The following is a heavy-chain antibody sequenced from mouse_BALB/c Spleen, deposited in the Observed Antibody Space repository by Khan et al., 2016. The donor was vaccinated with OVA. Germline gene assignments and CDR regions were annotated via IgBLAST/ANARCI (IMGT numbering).Heavy chain of an antibody. CDR1: GYTFTDFT. CDR3: ARGGEGDRFLY. Sequence: QVRLQQSGAELVRPGVSVKISCKGSGYTFTDFTMHWVKQSHAMSLEWIGVINTYYGDADYNQKFKGKATMTVAKSSNTAYMDLARLTSEDSAIYYCARGGEGDRFLYWGQGTLVTVSA. J-gene: IGHJ3*01. V-gene: IGHV1S137*01. CDR2: INTYYGDA.